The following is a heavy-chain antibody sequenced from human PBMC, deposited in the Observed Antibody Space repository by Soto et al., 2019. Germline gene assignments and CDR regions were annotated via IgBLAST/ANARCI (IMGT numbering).Heavy chain of an antibody. Sequence: QVQLVESGGGVVQPGRSLRLSCAASGFTFNYYDIHWVRQAPGKGLEWLAGISFEGATKNYGDSVNGRSTISRDSSKSARLVSYLGSEDTDIYFGSRDRGRAGMDVWGQGTTVVVSS. D-gene: IGHD1-26*01. CDR2: ISFEGATK. V-gene: IGHV3-30*14. CDR3: SRDRGRAGMDV. CDR1: GFTFNYYD. J-gene: IGHJ6*02.